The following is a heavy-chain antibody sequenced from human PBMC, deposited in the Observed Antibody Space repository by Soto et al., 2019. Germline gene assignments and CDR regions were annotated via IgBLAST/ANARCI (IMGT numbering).Heavy chain of an antibody. V-gene: IGHV3-23*01. CDR2: ISGSGGST. CDR3: AKDHYYDSSGPPDS. J-gene: IGHJ4*02. D-gene: IGHD3-22*01. CDR1: GFTFSSYA. Sequence: GGSLRLSCAASGFTFSSYAMSWVRQAPGKGLEWVSAISGSGGSTYYADSVKGRFTISRDNSKNTLYLQMNSLRAEDTAVYYCAKDHYYDSSGPPDSWGQGTLVTVSS.